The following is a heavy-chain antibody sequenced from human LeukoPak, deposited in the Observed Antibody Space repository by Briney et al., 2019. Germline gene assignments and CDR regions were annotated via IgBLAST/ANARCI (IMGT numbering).Heavy chain of an antibody. CDR3: ATEFYSNGYNF. J-gene: IGHJ4*02. V-gene: IGHV3-15*01. CDR2: IKSRTDGGTT. Sequence: GGSLRLSCPGSGFPFSSAWMTWVRQIPGKGLEWGGHIKSRTDGGTTDYAAPVKGRFTISRDDSKNTVYLQMNSLKTEDSAVYFCATEFYSNGYNFWGQGTLDIVSS. D-gene: IGHD5-24*01. CDR1: GFPFSSAW.